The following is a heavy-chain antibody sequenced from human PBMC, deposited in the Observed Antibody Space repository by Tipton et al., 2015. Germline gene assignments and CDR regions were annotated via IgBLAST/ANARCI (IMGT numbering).Heavy chain of an antibody. CDR2: IYYSGSTKYSGST. CDR1: GGSISENY. CDR3: ARGCGGNCYDAVSATCSYSGMDV. J-gene: IGHJ6*02. Sequence: LRLSCTVSGGSISENYWSWIRQPPGKGLEWIGYIYYSGSTKYSGSTNYDPSLNSRVTISVDTSKNQFSLKLSSLTAADTAVYYCARGCGGNCYDAVSATCSYSGMDVWGQGTTVTVSS. D-gene: IGHD2-21*02. V-gene: IGHV4-59*01.